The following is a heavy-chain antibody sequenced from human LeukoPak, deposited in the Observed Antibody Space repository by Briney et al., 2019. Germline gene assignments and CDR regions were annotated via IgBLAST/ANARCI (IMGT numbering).Heavy chain of an antibody. D-gene: IGHD6-19*01. J-gene: IGHJ4*02. CDR2: IYYSGST. CDR3: ARRHSSGWDYDY. CDR1: GGSISSYY. V-gene: IGHV4-59*08. Sequence: SETLSLTCTVSGGSISSYYWSWMRQPPGKGLEWIGYIYYSGSTNDNPYLKRRVTISVDTSKNQFALKLSSVTAADTAVYYCARRHSSGWDYDYWGQGTLVTVSS.